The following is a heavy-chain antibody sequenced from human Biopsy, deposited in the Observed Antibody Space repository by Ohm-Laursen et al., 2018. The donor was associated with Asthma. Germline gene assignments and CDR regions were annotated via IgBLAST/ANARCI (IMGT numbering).Heavy chain of an antibody. CDR2: INASNGNT. CDR3: ARTYHDFLTGQDNDDFAM. CDR1: GYTFINYA. J-gene: IGHJ3*02. V-gene: IGHV1-3*01. D-gene: IGHD3-9*01. Sequence: SSVKVSCNASGYTFINYAIHWVRQAPGQRLEWMGWINASNGNTKYSQKFQGRVTISRDTSASTAYMDLSSLRSEDTAVYYCARTYHDFLTGQDNDDFAMWGQGTMVTVSS.